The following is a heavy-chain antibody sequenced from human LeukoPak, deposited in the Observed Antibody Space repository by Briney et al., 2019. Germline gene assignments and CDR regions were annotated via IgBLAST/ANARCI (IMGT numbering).Heavy chain of an antibody. Sequence: ASVTVSCKASGYTFTSYDINWVRQATGQGLEWMGWMNPNSGNTGYAQKFQGRVTMTRNTSISTAYMELSSLRSEDTAVYYCARPXXSXSWXYYYYYYYMDVWGKGTTVTVSS. V-gene: IGHV1-8*01. D-gene: IGHD6-13*01. CDR3: ARPXXSXSWXYYYYYYYMDV. CDR2: MNPNSGNT. J-gene: IGHJ6*03. CDR1: GYTFTSYD.